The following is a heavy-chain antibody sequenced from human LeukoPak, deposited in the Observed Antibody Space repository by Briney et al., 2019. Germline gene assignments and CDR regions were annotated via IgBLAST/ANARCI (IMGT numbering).Heavy chain of an antibody. Sequence: PSETLSLTCTVSGGSIDGYYWNWIRQPAGRGLEWIGRIYSKGSTNSNPPLRSRITMSVDTSKSQFSLKVSSVTAADTAVYYCARVSSSSGYYFDYWGQGTLVTVSS. CDR1: GGSIDGYY. V-gene: IGHV4-4*07. CDR3: ARVSSSSGYYFDY. CDR2: IYSKGST. D-gene: IGHD6-19*01. J-gene: IGHJ4*02.